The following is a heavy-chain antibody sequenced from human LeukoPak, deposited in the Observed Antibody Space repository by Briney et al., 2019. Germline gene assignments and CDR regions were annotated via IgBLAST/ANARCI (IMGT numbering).Heavy chain of an antibody. CDR2: IIPIFGTA. CDR3: ARDGTYGSGSYYNGDY. Sequence: GASVKVSCKASGGTFSSYAISWVRQAPGQGLEWMGGIIPIFGTANYAQKFQGRVTITTDESTSTAYMELSSLRSEDTAVYYCARDGTYGSGSYYNGDYWGQGTLVTVSS. D-gene: IGHD3-10*01. CDR1: GGTFSSYA. J-gene: IGHJ4*02. V-gene: IGHV1-69*05.